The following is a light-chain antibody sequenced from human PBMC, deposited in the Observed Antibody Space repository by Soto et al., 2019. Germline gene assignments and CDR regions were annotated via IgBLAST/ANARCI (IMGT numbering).Light chain of an antibody. V-gene: IGLV2-14*01. CDR3: SSYTSSTSYV. Sequence: QSVLTQPASVSGSPGQSITMSCTGTSSDVGGYDYVSWYQQHPGKAPKLMIYEVSNRPSGVSNRFSGSKSGNTASLTISGLQAEDEADYYCSSYTSSTSYVFGTRTKVTVL. J-gene: IGLJ1*01. CDR1: SSDVGGYDY. CDR2: EVS.